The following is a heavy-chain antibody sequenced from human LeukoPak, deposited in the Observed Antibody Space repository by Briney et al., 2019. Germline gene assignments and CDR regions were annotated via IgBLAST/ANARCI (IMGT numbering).Heavy chain of an antibody. V-gene: IGHV4-38-2*01. Sequence: SETLSLTCGVSGYSITSGYYWAWIRQPPGKGLEWIGTMYASGSTYYNPSLKSRVTMSVDTSKNHFSLKVSSVLAADTAIYYCARVSTIAAAGVSAHWFDPWGQGTLVTVSS. J-gene: IGHJ5*02. CDR3: ARVSTIAAAGVSAHWFDP. CDR2: MYASGST. D-gene: IGHD6-13*01. CDR1: GYSITSGYY.